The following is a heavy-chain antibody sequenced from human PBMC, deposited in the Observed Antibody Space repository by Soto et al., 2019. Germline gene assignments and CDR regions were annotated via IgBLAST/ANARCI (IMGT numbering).Heavy chain of an antibody. J-gene: IGHJ4*02. D-gene: IGHD6-19*01. CDR2: IAYDGSIK. CDR3: VRDPAVAGTWSFYY. CDR1: GVSVSSYA. Sequence: QVRLVESGGGDVQPGRSLTLSCAASGVSVSSYAMHWVRQAPGKGLEWVAVIAYDGSIKSYTDSVKDLCTITRDNSENSMYVQMNSLRTAAKAVYYGVRDPAVAGTWSFYYWGQGTLVTVSS. V-gene: IGHV3-30-3*01.